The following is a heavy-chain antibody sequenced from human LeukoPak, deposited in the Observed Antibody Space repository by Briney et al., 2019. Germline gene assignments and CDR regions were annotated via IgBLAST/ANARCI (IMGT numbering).Heavy chain of an antibody. V-gene: IGHV3-30*02. CDR3: AKAEVAVAGTGGADYYYYMDV. CDR1: GFTFSSYG. D-gene: IGHD6-19*01. CDR2: IRYDGSNK. J-gene: IGHJ6*03. Sequence: GGSLRLSCAASGFTFSSYGMHWVRQAPGKGLEWVAFIRYDGSNKYYADYVKGRFTMSRDISKNTLYLQMNSLRAEDTAVYYCAKAEVAVAGTGGADYYYYMDVWGKGTTVTISS.